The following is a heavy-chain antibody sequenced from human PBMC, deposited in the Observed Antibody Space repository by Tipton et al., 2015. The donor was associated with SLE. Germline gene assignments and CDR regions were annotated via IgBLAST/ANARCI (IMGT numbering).Heavy chain of an antibody. V-gene: IGHV4-39*07. CDR3: ARDDIVVVPARRGWFDP. CDR1: GGSISSSTYY. CDR2: IYHSGSP. J-gene: IGHJ5*02. Sequence: TLSLTCTVSGGSISSSTYYWGWIRQPPGKGLEWIGSIYHSGSPYYNPSLRSRVTISVDTSKNQFSLKLSSVTAADTAVYYCARDDIVVVPARRGWFDPWGQGTLVTVSS. D-gene: IGHD2-2*01.